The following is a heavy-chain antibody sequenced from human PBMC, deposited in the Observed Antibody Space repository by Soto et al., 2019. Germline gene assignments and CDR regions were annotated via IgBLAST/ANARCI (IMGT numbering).Heavy chain of an antibody. CDR3: ASRGSGGYYAY. J-gene: IGHJ4*02. CDR1: GFTFSSYA. CDR2: ISGSGDST. V-gene: IGHV3-23*01. D-gene: IGHD1-26*01. Sequence: EVQLLESGGGLVQPGGSLRLSCAASGFTFSSYAMRWVRQAPVKGLEWVSAISGSGDSTYYADSVKGRFTISRDNSKNTLYRQMNSLRAEDTAVYYCASRGSGGYYAYWGQGTLVTVSS.